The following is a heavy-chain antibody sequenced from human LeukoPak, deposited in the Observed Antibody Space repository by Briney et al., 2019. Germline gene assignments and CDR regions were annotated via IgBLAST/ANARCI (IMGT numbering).Heavy chain of an antibody. Sequence: PSETLSLTCAVYGGSFSGYYWSWIRQPPGKGLEWIGEINHSGSTNYNPPLKSRVTISVDTSKNQFSLKLSSVTAADTVVYYCARVPLWGTLDAFDIWGQGTMVTVSS. D-gene: IGHD3-16*01. J-gene: IGHJ3*02. CDR3: ARVPLWGTLDAFDI. CDR2: INHSGST. V-gene: IGHV4-34*01. CDR1: GGSFSGYY.